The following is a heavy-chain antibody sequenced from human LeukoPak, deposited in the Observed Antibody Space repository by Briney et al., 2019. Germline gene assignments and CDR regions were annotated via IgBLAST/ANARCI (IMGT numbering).Heavy chain of an antibody. Sequence: GGCLRLSCAASGFTFSSYAMHSVRQAPGKGLERVAGISFDGSNKYYADSVKGRFTISRDNSKNTLYQQMNSLRAEDTAVYYCARDKAPRYSSGWYYFDYWGQGTLVTVSS. CDR2: ISFDGSNK. CDR1: GFTFSSYA. CDR3: ARDKAPRYSSGWYYFDY. D-gene: IGHD6-19*01. J-gene: IGHJ4*02. V-gene: IGHV3-30-3*01.